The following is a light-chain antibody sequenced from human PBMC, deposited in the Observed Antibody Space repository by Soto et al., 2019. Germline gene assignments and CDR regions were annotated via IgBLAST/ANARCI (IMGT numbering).Light chain of an antibody. CDR2: DAS. J-gene: IGKJ3*01. CDR3: QQRYHWPPFT. CDR1: QSISNY. V-gene: IGKV3-11*01. Sequence: EIVLTQSPATLSLSPGERATLSCRARQSISNYLAWYQQKPGQSPRLLIYDASNRATGIPARFSGSGSGTDFTLTISSREPEDFAVYYCQQRYHWPPFTFGPGTKVDIK.